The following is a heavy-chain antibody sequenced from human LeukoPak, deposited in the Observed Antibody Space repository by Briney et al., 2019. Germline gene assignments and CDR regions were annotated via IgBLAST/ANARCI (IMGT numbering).Heavy chain of an antibody. Sequence: SETLSLTCSVSGGSISSSAYYWGWIRQPPGQGLEWIGYIYYSGSTNYNPSLKSRVTISVDTSKNQFSLKLSSVTAADTAVYYCAGGGGSGWYSSEDWFDPWGQGTLVTVSS. CDR1: GGSISSSAYY. CDR2: IYYSGST. D-gene: IGHD6-19*01. V-gene: IGHV4-61*08. CDR3: AGGGGSGWYSSEDWFDP. J-gene: IGHJ5*02.